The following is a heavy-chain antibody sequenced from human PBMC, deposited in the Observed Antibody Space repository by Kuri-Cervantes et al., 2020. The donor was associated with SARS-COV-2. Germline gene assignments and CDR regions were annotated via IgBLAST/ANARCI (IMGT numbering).Heavy chain of an antibody. CDR1: GGSISSGDYY. CDR3: ARNWGRYYFDY. D-gene: IGHD7-27*01. Sequence: SETLSLTCTVSGGSISSGDYYWSWIRQPPGKGLEWIGSIYYSGSTYYNPSLKSRVTISVDTSKNQFSLKLSSVTAADTAVYYCARNWGRYYFDYWGQGTLVTVSS. CDR2: IYYSGST. J-gene: IGHJ4*02. V-gene: IGHV4-39*01.